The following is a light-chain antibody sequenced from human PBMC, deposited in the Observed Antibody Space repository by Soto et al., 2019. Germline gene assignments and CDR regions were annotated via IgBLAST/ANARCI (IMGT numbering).Light chain of an antibody. Sequence: QSVLAQPPSVSAAPGQKVTISCTGTSSDVGAYNYVSWYQQNPGKAPKLLIYDVRYRPSGVSNRFSCSKSGNTAYLIISGLQAEHEADYYCSSFTSRHTYVFGSGTKVTVL. CDR2: DVR. CDR3: SSFTSRHTYV. V-gene: IGLV2-14*01. CDR1: SSDVGAYNY. J-gene: IGLJ1*01.